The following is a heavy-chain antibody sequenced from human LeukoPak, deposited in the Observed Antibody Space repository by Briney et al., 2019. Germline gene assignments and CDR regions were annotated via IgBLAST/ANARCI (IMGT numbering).Heavy chain of an antibody. CDR2: IYYSGST. V-gene: IGHV4-59*01. Sequence: SETLSLTCTVSGGSISSYYWSWIRQPAGKGLEWIGYIYYSGSTNYNPSLKSRVTISVDTSKNQFSLKLSSVTAADTAVYYCARDLRVRNWNSRRDWFDPWGQGTLVTVSS. D-gene: IGHD1-7*01. CDR1: GGSISSYY. J-gene: IGHJ5*02. CDR3: ARDLRVRNWNSRRDWFDP.